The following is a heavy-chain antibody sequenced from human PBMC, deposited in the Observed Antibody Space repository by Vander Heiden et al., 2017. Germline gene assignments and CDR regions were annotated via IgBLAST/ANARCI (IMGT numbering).Heavy chain of an antibody. D-gene: IGHD3-22*01. CDR3: AKSLTEGYYDSTDAFDI. CDR1: GFTFSSYA. J-gene: IGHJ3*02. V-gene: IGHV3-23*01. CDR2: ISGSGGST. Sequence: EVQLLESGGGLVQPGGSLRLSCAASGFTFSSYAMSWVRQAPGKGLEWASAISGSGGSTYYADSVKGRFTISRDNSKNTLYLQMNSLRAEDTAVYYCAKSLTEGYYDSTDAFDIWGQGTMVTVSS.